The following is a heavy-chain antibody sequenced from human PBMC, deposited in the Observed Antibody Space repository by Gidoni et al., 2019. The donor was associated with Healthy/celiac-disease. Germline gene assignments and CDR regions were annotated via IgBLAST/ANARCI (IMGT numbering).Heavy chain of an antibody. CDR3: ARASGWYGDYLDY. CDR2: INHSGST. J-gene: IGHJ4*02. Sequence: PGKGLEWIGEINHSGSTNYNPSLKSRVTISVDTSKNQFSLKLSSVTAADTAVYYCARASGWYGDYLDYWGQGTLVTVSS. V-gene: IGHV4-34*01. D-gene: IGHD6-19*01.